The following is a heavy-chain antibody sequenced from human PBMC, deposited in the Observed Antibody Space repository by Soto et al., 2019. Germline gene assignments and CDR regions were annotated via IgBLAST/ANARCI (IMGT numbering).Heavy chain of an antibody. V-gene: IGHV3-74*01. J-gene: IGHJ4*02. Sequence: EAQLVESGGALVQPGGSVRLSSAASGFTFSNYWMHWFRQTPGKGLVWVSRVGSDGRGATYADSGKGRFTISRDNAKNTLYLQMDSLRVEDTAMYNCARDGLMHGPDMDQWGQGIVVTVSS. CDR2: VGSDGRGA. CDR1: GFTFSNYW. D-gene: IGHD3-16*01. CDR3: ARDGLMHGPDMDQ.